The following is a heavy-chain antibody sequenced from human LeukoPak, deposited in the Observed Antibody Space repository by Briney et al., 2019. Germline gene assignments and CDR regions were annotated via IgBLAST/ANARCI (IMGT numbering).Heavy chain of an antibody. J-gene: IGHJ5*02. CDR3: ARHVAVCGSGCSNWFDP. Sequence: TPSETLSLTCTVSGGSISSSSYYWGWIRQPPGKGLEWIGSIYYSGSTYYNPSLKSRVTISVDTSKNQFSLKLSSVTAADTAVYYCARHVAVCGSGCSNWFDPWGQGTLVTVSS. V-gene: IGHV4-39*01. D-gene: IGHD6-19*01. CDR2: IYYSGST. CDR1: GGSISSSSYY.